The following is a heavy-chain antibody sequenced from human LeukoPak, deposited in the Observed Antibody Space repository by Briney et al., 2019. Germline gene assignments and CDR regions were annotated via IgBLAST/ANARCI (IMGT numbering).Heavy chain of an antibody. CDR2: ISYDGSNK. CDR3: ARVGAPYYYYGMDV. Sequence: PGGSLRLSCAASGFTFSSYAMHWVRQAPGKGLEWVAVISYDGSNKYYADSVKGRFTISRDNSKNTLYLQMNSLRAEDTAVYYCARVGAPYYYYGMDVWGQGTTVTVSS. J-gene: IGHJ6*02. V-gene: IGHV3-30-3*01. CDR1: GFTFSSYA.